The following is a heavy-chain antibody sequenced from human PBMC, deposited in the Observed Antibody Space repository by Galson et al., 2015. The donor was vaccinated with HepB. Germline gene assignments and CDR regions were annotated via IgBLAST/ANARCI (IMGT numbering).Heavy chain of an antibody. CDR3: ARDPVYGLIAAAGAPLFDY. CDR1: GFTFSSYS. D-gene: IGHD6-13*01. Sequence: SLRLSCAASGFTFSSYSMNWVRQAPGKGLEWVSSISSSSSYIYYADSVKGRFTISRDNAKNSLYLQMNSLRAEDTAVYYCARDPVYGLIAAAGAPLFDYWGQGTLVTVSS. CDR2: ISSSSSYI. J-gene: IGHJ4*02. V-gene: IGHV3-21*01.